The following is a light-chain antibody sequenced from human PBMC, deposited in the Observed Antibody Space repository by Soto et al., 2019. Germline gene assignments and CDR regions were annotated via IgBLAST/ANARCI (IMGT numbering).Light chain of an antibody. J-gene: IGLJ1*01. CDR2: EVT. CDR3: SSLRSGSTRV. V-gene: IGLV2-14*01. Sequence: QSVLTQPASVSGSPGQSIAISCTGTSSDVGGYDYVSWYQQHPDKAPKLIVYEVTHRPSGVSSRFSGSKSGNTASLTISWLQAEDEADYYCSSLRSGSTRVFGTGPKVTVL. CDR1: SSDVGGYDY.